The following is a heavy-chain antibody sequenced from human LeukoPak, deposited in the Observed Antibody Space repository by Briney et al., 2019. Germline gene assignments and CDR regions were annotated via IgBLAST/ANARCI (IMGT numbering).Heavy chain of an antibody. CDR1: GGSISSVDYY. D-gene: IGHD2-2*01. J-gene: IGHJ5*02. Sequence: SQTLSLTCTVSGGSISSVDYYWSWIRQPPGKGLEWIGYIYYSGSTYYNPSLKSRVTISVDTSKNQFSLKLRSVTAADTAVYYCARDGGRYCSSTSCPGPSHWFDPWGQGTLVTVSS. V-gene: IGHV4-30-4*08. CDR3: ARDGGRYCSSTSCPGPSHWFDP. CDR2: IYYSGST.